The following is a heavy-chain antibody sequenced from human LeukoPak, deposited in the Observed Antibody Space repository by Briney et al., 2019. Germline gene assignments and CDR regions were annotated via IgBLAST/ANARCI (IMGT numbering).Heavy chain of an antibody. D-gene: IGHD6-13*01. CDR3: ARDYRQQLVLYYYGMDV. Sequence: SETLSLTCTVSGGPISSSSYYWGWIRQPPGKGLEWIGSIYYSGSTYYNPSLKSRVTISVDTSKNQFSLKLSSVTAADTAVYYCARDYRQQLVLYYYGMDVWGQGTTVTVSS. CDR1: GGPISSSSYY. V-gene: IGHV4-39*07. J-gene: IGHJ6*02. CDR2: IYYSGST.